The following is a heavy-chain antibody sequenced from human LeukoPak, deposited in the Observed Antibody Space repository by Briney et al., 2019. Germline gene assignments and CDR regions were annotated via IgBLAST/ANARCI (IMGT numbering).Heavy chain of an antibody. Sequence: SVKVSCKASGGTFSSYAISWVRQAPGQGLEWMGGIIPIFGTANYAQKFQGRVTITADESTSTAYMELSSLRSEDTAVYYCATSFRLRYFDRGVAFDIWGQGTMVTVSS. V-gene: IGHV1-69*13. CDR2: IIPIFGTA. CDR3: ATSFRLRYFDRGVAFDI. J-gene: IGHJ3*02. CDR1: GGTFSSYA. D-gene: IGHD3-9*01.